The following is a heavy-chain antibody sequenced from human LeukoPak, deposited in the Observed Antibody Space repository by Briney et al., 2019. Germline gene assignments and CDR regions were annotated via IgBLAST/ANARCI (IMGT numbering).Heavy chain of an antibody. CDR3: ARERARGLDGSGSSF. CDR2: IKQDGSEK. D-gene: IGHD3-10*01. Sequence: PGGSLRLSCAASGFTFSSYGMSWVRQAPGKGLEWVANIKQDGSEKYYMDSVKGRFTISRDNAKNSLYLQMNSLRAEDTAVYYCARERARGLDGSGSSFWGQGTLVTVSS. V-gene: IGHV3-7*01. CDR1: GFTFSSYG. J-gene: IGHJ4*02.